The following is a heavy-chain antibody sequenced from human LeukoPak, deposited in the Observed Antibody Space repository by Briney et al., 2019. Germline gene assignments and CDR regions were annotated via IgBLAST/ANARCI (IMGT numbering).Heavy chain of an antibody. V-gene: IGHV4-39*01. CDR1: GGSISSSSFY. J-gene: IGHJ5*02. Sequence: SETLSLTCTVSGGSISSSSFYWGWIRQPPGKGLEWIGSLYYSGNTYYNPSLKSRVTISVDTSKSQFSLKLSSVTATDTAVYYCARYCYGSGSYIWFDPWGQGTLVTVSS. CDR2: LYYSGNT. D-gene: IGHD3-10*01. CDR3: ARYCYGSGSYIWFDP.